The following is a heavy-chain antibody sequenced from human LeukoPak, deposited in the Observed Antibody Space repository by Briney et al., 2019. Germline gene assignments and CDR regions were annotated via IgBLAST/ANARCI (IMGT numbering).Heavy chain of an antibody. Sequence: SETLSLTCSVSGGTLNSFYWSWIRQPPGKGLEWIGYVYYTGNTNYNPSLKSRVTISVDTSKNQFSLKLSSVTAADTAVYYCARHLRGYGVPAAKSRDWFDPWGQGTLVTVSS. CDR3: ARHLRGYGVPAAKSRDWFDP. CDR2: VYYTGNT. J-gene: IGHJ5*02. V-gene: IGHV4-59*08. CDR1: GGTLNSFY. D-gene: IGHD2-2*01.